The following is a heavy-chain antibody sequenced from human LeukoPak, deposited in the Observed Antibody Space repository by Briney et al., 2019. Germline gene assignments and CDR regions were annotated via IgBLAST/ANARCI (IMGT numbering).Heavy chain of an antibody. V-gene: IGHV3-48*03. J-gene: IGHJ4*02. CDR1: GFTFSSYE. D-gene: IGHD6-13*01. CDR2: ISSSGTTI. CDR3: ARVGIAAAGILNRCYFDY. Sequence: PGGSLRLSCAASGFTFSSYEMNWVRQAPGKGLEWVSYISSSGTTIYYADSVKGRVTISRDNAKNSLYLQMNSLRAEDTAVYYCARVGIAAAGILNRCYFDYWGQGTLVTVSS.